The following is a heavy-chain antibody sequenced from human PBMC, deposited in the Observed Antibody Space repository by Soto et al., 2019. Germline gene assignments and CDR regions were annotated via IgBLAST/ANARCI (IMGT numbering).Heavy chain of an antibody. CDR1: GFTFSSYS. J-gene: IGHJ3*02. CDR3: ARERNKDAAFDI. CDR2: ISSSSSTI. V-gene: IGHV3-48*01. Sequence: GGSLRLSCAASGFTFSSYSMNWVRQAPGKGLEWVSYISSSSSTIYYADSVKGRFTISRDNAKNSLYLQMNSLRAEDTAVYYCARERNKDAAFDIWGQGTMVTXSS.